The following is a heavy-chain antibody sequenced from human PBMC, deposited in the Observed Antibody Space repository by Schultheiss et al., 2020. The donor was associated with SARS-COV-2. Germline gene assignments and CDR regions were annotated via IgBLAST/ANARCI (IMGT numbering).Heavy chain of an antibody. J-gene: IGHJ6*02. CDR3: ARLLRTGYSSSWYYYYGMDV. Sequence: KVSCKASGGTFSSYAISWVRQMPGKGLEWMGRIDPSDSYTNYSPSFQGHVTISADKSISTAYLQWSSLKASDTAMYYCARLLRTGYSSSWYYYYGMDVWGQGTTVTVSS. CDR2: IDPSDSYT. CDR1: GGTFSSYA. D-gene: IGHD6-13*01. V-gene: IGHV5-10-1*01.